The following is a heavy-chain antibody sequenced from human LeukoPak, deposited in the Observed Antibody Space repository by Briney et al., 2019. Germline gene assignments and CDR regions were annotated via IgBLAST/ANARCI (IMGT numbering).Heavy chain of an antibody. J-gene: IGHJ4*02. Sequence: SETLSLTCAVYGGSFSGYYWSWIRQPPGKGLEWIGEINHSGSTNYNPSLKSRVTISVDTSKNPFSLKLSSVTAADTAVYYCARVGYFDWLGFDYWGQGTLVTVSS. CDR1: GGSFSGYY. CDR3: ARVGYFDWLGFDY. V-gene: IGHV4-34*01. D-gene: IGHD3-9*01. CDR2: INHSGST.